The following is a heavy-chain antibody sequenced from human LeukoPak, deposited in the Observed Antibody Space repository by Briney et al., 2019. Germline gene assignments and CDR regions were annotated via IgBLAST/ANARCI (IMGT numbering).Heavy chain of an antibody. V-gene: IGHV1-18*01. J-gene: IGHJ4*02. D-gene: IGHD3-16*01. CDR2: ISAYNDNT. CDR1: GYTFTSYG. Sequence: ASVKVSCKASGYTFTSYGISWVRQAPGQGLEWMGWISAYNDNTNYAQKLQGRVTMTTDTSTSTAYMELRSLRSDDTAVYYCARDRRIKDYDPLPGYWGQGTLVTVPS. CDR3: ARDRRIKDYDPLPGY.